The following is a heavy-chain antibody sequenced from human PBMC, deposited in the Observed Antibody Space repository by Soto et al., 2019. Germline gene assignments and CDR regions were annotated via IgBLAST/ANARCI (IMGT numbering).Heavy chain of an antibody. J-gene: IGHJ1*01. D-gene: IGHD6-13*01. V-gene: IGHV3-9*01. Sequence: GGSMRLSCAASGFTFDDYAMHWVRQVPGKGLEWVSGINWNSGSIGYGDSVKGRFAISRDNAKNSLHLQMNSLSAEDTAFYYCVKDESINWYSGHFRHWGQGTLVTVSS. CDR3: VKDESINWYSGHFRH. CDR1: GFTFDDYA. CDR2: INWNSGSI.